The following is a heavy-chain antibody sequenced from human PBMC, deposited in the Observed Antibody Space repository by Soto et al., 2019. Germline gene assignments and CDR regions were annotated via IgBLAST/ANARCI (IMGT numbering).Heavy chain of an antibody. CDR2: ISSSGSTI. Sequence: QVQLVESGGGLVKPGGSLRLSCAASGFTFSDYYMSWIRQAPGKGLEWVSYISSSGSTIYYADSVKGRFTIYRDNAKNSLNLQMNSLRAEDTAVYYCAREVYSSSLPTSYCYYGIDVWGPGTTVSVSS. D-gene: IGHD6-6*01. CDR1: GFTFSDYY. V-gene: IGHV3-11*01. J-gene: IGHJ6*02. CDR3: AREVYSSSLPTSYCYYGIDV.